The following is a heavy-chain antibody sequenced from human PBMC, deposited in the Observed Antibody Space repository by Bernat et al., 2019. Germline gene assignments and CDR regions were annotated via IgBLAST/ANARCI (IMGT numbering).Heavy chain of an antibody. CDR2: IKSKSDGGTT. D-gene: IGHD3-10*01. CDR3: ARDYGSGAFDY. V-gene: IGHV3-15*01. CDR1: GFSFSNAW. J-gene: IGHJ4*02. Sequence: EVQLVESGGGLVEPGGSLRLSCAASGFSFSNAWMSWVRQAPGKGLEWVGRIKSKSDGGTTDYATPVKGRFTISRDDSENTLYLQMNSLKTEDTAVYYCARDYGSGAFDYWGQGTLVTVSS.